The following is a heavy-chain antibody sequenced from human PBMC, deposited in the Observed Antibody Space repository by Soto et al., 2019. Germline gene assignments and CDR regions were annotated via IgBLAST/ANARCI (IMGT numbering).Heavy chain of an antibody. CDR3: ARDHYSNYPYYFDY. V-gene: IGHV3-30-3*01. D-gene: IGHD4-4*01. CDR2: ISYDGSNK. J-gene: IGHJ4*02. Sequence: AGSLRLSCAASGFTFSSYAMHWVRQAPGKGLEWVAVISYDGSNKYYADSVRGRFTISRDNSKNTLYLQMNSLRAEDTAVYYCARDHYSNYPYYFDYWGQGTLVTVSS. CDR1: GFTFSSYA.